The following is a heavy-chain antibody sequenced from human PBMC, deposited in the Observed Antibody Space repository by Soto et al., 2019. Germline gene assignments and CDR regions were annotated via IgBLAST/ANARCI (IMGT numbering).Heavy chain of an antibody. V-gene: IGHV3-21*01. CDR2: ISSSSSYI. CDR1: GFTFSSYS. Sequence: PGGSLRLSCAASGFTFSSYSMNWVRQAPGKGLEWVSSISSSSSYIYYAESVKGRFTISRDNAKNSLYLQKNSLRAEDTAVYFFARDQGEQLVRYYYGMDVWGQGTTVTVSS. D-gene: IGHD6-6*01. J-gene: IGHJ6*02. CDR3: ARDQGEQLVRYYYGMDV.